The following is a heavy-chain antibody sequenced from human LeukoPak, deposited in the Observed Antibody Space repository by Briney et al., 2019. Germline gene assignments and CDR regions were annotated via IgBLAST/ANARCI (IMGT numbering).Heavy chain of an antibody. Sequence: GESLKISCKGSGYSFTSYWIVWVRQMPGKGLEWMGMIYPDDSDTRYSPSFQGQVTISADKSITTAHLQWSSLKASDTAIYYCARRGKVSPAVSSRWDLDYWGQGTLVTVSS. V-gene: IGHV5-51*01. J-gene: IGHJ4*02. CDR1: GYSFTSYW. CDR2: IYPDDSDT. CDR3: ARRGKVSPAVSSRWDLDY. D-gene: IGHD2-2*01.